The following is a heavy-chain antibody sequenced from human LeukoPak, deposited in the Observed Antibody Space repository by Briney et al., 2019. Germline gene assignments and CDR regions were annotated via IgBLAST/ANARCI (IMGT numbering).Heavy chain of an antibody. V-gene: IGHV3-33*01. J-gene: IGHJ4*02. Sequence: PGGSLRLSCAASGFTFSSYGMHWVRQAPGKGLEWVALIWYDGRNTYYVDSVKGRFTISRDNAKNTLYLQMNSLRAEDTAVYYCARDDRYFLFGGSSGYYWGIDYWGQGTLVTVSS. D-gene: IGHD3-22*01. CDR2: IWYDGRNT. CDR1: GFTFSSYG. CDR3: ARDDRYFLFGGSSGYYWGIDY.